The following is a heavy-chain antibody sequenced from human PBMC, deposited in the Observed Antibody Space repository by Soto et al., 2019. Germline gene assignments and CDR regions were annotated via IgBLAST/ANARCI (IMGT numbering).Heavy chain of an antibody. D-gene: IGHD6-6*01. J-gene: IGHJ6*02. V-gene: IGHV1-69*13. CDR2: IIPIFGTA. Sequence: GASVKVSCKASGGTFSSYAISWVRQAPGQGLEWMGGIIPIFGTANYAQKFQGRVTITADESTSTAYMELSSLRSEDTAVYYCARVRGSSRGGYYYYYGMDVWGQGTTVTVSS. CDR3: ARVRGSSRGGYYYYYGMDV. CDR1: GGTFSSYA.